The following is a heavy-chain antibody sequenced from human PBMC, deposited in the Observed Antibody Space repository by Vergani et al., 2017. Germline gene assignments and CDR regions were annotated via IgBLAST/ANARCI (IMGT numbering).Heavy chain of an antibody. D-gene: IGHD1-20*01. J-gene: IGHJ6*02. CDR2: IYYSGST. CDR1: GGSISSYY. CDR3: ARDSTPYITGTHSAGYYGMDV. Sequence: QVQLQESGPGLVKPSQTLSLTCTVSGGSISSYYLSWIRQPPGQGLEWIGYIYYSGSTNHNPSLKSRVTISVDTSKNQSSLKLSTVTPADTAVYYCARDSTPYITGTHSAGYYGMDVWGQGTTVTVSS. V-gene: IGHV4-59*01.